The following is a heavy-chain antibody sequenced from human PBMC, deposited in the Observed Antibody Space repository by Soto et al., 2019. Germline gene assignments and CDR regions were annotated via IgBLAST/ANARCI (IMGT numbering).Heavy chain of an antibody. CDR2: ISAYNGNT. D-gene: IGHD6-13*01. CDR3: ARGRGLAAAGTRYYYGMEV. CDR1: GYTFTSYG. V-gene: IGHV1-18*01. Sequence: ASVKVSCKASGYTFTSYGISWVRQAPGQGLEWMGWISAYNGNTNYAQKLQGRVTMTTDTSTSTAYMELRSLRSDDTAVYYCARGRGLAAAGTRYYYGMEVWGQGTTVTVSS. J-gene: IGHJ6*02.